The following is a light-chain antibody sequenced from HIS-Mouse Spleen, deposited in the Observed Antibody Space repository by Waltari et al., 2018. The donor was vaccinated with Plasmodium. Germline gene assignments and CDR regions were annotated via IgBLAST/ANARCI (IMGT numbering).Light chain of an antibody. Sequence: QSVLTQPPSVSAAPGQKVTISCSGSSTNSGKYYVSWYQQLTATAPKLLIYDNNKEPSGVPDAFTGAQFAMYATLGLTRTHTGDEADYYCGTCDTSLSVGMGFGGWTQQTVV. J-gene: IGLJ2*01. CDR3: GTCDTSLSVGMG. CDR1: STNSGKYY. V-gene: IGLV1-51*01. CDR2: DNN.